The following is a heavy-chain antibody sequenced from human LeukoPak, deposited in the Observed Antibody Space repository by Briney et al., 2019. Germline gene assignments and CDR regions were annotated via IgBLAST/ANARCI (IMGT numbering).Heavy chain of an antibody. D-gene: IGHD4-11*01. J-gene: IGHJ6*03. Sequence: ASVKVSCKASGYTFTSYGISWVRQAPGQGLEWMGWISAYNGNTNYAQKLQGRVTMTTDTSTSTAYMELRSLRSDATAVYYCARDTINYSYYYYYMDVWGKGTTVTVSS. CDR2: ISAYNGNT. CDR1: GYTFTSYG. V-gene: IGHV1-18*01. CDR3: ARDTINYSYYYYYMDV.